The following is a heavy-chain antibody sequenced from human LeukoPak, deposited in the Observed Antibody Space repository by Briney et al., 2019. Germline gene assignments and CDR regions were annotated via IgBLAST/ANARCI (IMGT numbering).Heavy chain of an antibody. V-gene: IGHV5-51*01. CDR1: GYSFTSYW. Sequence: GESLKISCKGSGYSFTSYWIGWVRQMPGKGLEWMGIIYPGDSDTRYSPSFQGQVTTSADKSISTAYLQWSSLKASDTAMYYCARHGSESGSYWVCEDYWGQGNLVTVSS. CDR3: ARHGSESGSYWVCEDY. D-gene: IGHD1-26*01. CDR2: IYPGDSDT. J-gene: IGHJ4*02.